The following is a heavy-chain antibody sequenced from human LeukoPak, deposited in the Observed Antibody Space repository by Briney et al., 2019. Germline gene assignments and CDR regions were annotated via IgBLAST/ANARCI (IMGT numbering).Heavy chain of an antibody. CDR2: ISSSSSTI. CDR1: GFTFSSYE. CDR3: ARRGPYCSSTSCLYFDY. J-gene: IGHJ4*02. V-gene: IGHV3-48*03. D-gene: IGHD2-2*01. Sequence: PGGSLRLSCAASGFTFSSYEMNWVRQAPGKGLEWVSYISSSSSTIYYADSVKGRFTISRDNAKNSLYLQMNSLRAEDTAVYYCARRGPYCSSTSCLYFDYWGQGTLVTVSS.